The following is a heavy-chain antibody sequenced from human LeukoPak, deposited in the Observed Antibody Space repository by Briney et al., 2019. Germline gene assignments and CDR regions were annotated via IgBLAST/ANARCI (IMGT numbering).Heavy chain of an antibody. J-gene: IGHJ4*02. V-gene: IGHV4-39*01. CDR3: VRSGHSGSSWYVDY. CDR2: IYYSGST. D-gene: IGHD6-13*01. Sequence: PSETLSLTCTVSGGSISSSYYWGWIRQPPGKGLEWIGSIYYSGSTYYNPSLKSRVTISVDTSKNQFSLKLSSVTAADTAVYYCVRSGHSGSSWYVDYWGQGTLVTVSS. CDR1: GGSISSSYY.